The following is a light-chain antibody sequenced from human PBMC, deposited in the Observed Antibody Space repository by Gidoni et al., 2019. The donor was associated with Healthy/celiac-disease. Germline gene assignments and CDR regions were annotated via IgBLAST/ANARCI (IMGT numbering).Light chain of an antibody. CDR2: GKN. J-gene: IGLJ2*01. Sequence: SSELTQDPAVSVALGQTVRITCQGHSLRSYYASWYQPKPGQAPVLVIYGKNNRPSGIPDRFSGSSSGNTASLTITGAQAEDEADYYCNSRDSSGNHVVVGGGTKLTVL. CDR3: NSRDSSGNHVV. V-gene: IGLV3-19*01. CDR1: SLRSYY.